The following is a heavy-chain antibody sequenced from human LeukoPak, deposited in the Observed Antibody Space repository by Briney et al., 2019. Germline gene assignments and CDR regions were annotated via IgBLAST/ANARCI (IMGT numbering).Heavy chain of an antibody. CDR1: GGTFSSYA. V-gene: IGHV1-46*01. Sequence: ASVKVSCKASGGTFSSYAISWVRQAPGQGLEWMGIINPSGGSTSYAQKFQGRVTMTRDTSTSTVYMELSSLRAEDTAVYYCARELLITMVRGANPFDYWGQGTLVTVSS. D-gene: IGHD3-10*01. J-gene: IGHJ4*02. CDR2: INPSGGST. CDR3: ARELLITMVRGANPFDY.